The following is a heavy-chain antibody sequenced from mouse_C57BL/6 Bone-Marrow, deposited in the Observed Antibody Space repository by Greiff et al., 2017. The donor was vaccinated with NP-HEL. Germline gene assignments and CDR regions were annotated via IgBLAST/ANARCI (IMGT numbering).Heavy chain of an antibody. CDR1: GFTFSSYG. J-gene: IGHJ3*01. D-gene: IGHD2-5*01. CDR2: ISSGGSDT. Sequence: EVQLVESGGDLVKPGGSLKLSCAASGFTFSSYGMSWVRQTPDKRLEWVATISSGGSDTYYPDSVKGRFTISRDNAKNTLYLQMSSLKSEDTAMYYCARHSYYSKFAYWGQGTLVTVSA. V-gene: IGHV5-6*01. CDR3: ARHSYYSKFAY.